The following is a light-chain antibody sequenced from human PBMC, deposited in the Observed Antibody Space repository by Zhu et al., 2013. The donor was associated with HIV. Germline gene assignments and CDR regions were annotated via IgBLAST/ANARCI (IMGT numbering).Light chain of an antibody. CDR1: QDIGRW. V-gene: IGKV1-12*01. CDR3: QQADSFPVT. J-gene: IGKJ4*01. CDR2: AAS. Sequence: DIQMTQSPSSVSASIGDSVTITCRANQDIGRWLAWYVQKPGKVPQLLIYAASRLQGGVPSRFSGAGSGTDFTLTITRLQPGDLGTYYCQQADSFPVTFGGGTSVEI.